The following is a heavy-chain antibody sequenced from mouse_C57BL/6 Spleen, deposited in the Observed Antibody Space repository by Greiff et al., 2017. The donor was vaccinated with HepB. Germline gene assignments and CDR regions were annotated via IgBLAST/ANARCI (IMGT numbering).Heavy chain of an antibody. J-gene: IGHJ2*01. D-gene: IGHD2-3*01. CDR1: GYTFTDYE. CDR3: TRRGFYDGYSD. Sequence: VQLQQSGAELVRPGASVTLSCKASGYTFTDYEMHWVKQTPVHGLEWIGAIDPETGGTAYNQKFKGKAILTADKSSSTAYMELRSLTSEDSAVYYCTRRGFYDGYSDWGQGTTLTVSS. V-gene: IGHV1-15*01. CDR2: IDPETGGT.